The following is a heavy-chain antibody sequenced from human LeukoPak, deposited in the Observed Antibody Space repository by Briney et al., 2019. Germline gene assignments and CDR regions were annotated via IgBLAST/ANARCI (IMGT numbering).Heavy chain of an antibody. CDR2: ISYDGSNK. Sequence: GGSLRLSCAASGFTFSSYAMHWVRQAPGKGLEWAAVISYDGSNKYYADSVKGRFTISRDNSKNTLYLQMDSLRAEDTAVYYCARDRGVDIVATILDYWGQGTLVTVSS. D-gene: IGHD5-12*01. J-gene: IGHJ4*02. V-gene: IGHV3-30-3*01. CDR3: ARDRGVDIVATILDY. CDR1: GFTFSSYA.